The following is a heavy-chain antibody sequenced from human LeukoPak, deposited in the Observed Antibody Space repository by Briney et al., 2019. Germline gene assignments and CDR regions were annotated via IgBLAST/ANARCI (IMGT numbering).Heavy chain of an antibody. CDR1: GFTFSSYS. J-gene: IGHJ3*02. CDR2: ISSSSSYI. V-gene: IGHV3-21*01. CDR3: AAYYDILTGYYLAFDI. D-gene: IGHD3-9*01. Sequence: GGSLRLSCAASGFTFSSYSMNWVRQAPGKGLEWVSSISSSSSYIYYADSVKGRFTISRDNAKNSLYLQMNSLRAEDTAVYYYAAYYDILTGYYLAFDIWGQGTMVTVSS.